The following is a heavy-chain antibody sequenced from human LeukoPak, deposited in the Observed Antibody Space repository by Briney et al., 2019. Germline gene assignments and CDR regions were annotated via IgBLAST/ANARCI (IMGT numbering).Heavy chain of an antibody. V-gene: IGHV5-51*01. CDR1: GYSFTTYW. D-gene: IGHD3-10*01. Sequence: GESLKISCQGSGYSFTTYWIGWVRQMPGKGLEWMGIIYPADSDTRYSPSFQGQVTISADKSISTAYLQWSSLKASDTAMYYCARTMIRGAPKPYDASDIWGQGTLVTVSS. CDR3: ARTMIRGAPKPYDASDI. CDR2: IYPADSDT. J-gene: IGHJ3*02.